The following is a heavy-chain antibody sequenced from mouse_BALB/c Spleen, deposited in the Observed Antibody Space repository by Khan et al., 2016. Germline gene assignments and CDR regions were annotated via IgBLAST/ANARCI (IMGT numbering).Heavy chain of an antibody. CDR1: GYTFTDYE. D-gene: IGHD1-1*01. V-gene: IGHV1-15*01. CDR2: IHPGSGGI. Sequence: QVQLKQSGAELVRPGASVKLSCKALGYTFTDYEMHWVKQTPVHGLEWIGIIHPGSGGIAYNQTFKGKATLTADKSSSTAYMELSSLTSEDSAVYYCTRWSITTVVADYFDYWGQGTTLTVAS. J-gene: IGHJ2*01. CDR3: TRWSITTVVADYFDY.